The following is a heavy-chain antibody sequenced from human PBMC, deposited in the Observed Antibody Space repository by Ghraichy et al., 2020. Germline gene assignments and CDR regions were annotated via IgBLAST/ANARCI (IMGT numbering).Heavy chain of an antibody. V-gene: IGHV3-48*02. CDR1: GFTFSSYS. CDR3: ARDGWGRARFFDY. D-gene: IGHD1-26*01. CDR2: ISSSSSTI. Sequence: GESLNISCAASGFTFSSYSMNWVRQAPGKGLEWVSYISSSSSTIYYADSVKGRFTISRDNAKNSLYLQMNSLRDEDTAVYYCARDGWGRARFFDYWGQGTLVTVSS. J-gene: IGHJ4*02.